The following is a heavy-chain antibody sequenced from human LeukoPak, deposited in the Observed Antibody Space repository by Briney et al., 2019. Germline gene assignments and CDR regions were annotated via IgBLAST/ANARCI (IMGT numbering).Heavy chain of an antibody. Sequence: PGGSLRLSCAASGFTFSNYSMNWVRQAPGKGLEWVSYISSSSSTIYYADSVKGRFTISRDNAKNSLYLQMNSLRAEDTAVYYCARVPNAHLAAAGTFDYWGQGTLVTVSS. V-gene: IGHV3-48*01. CDR1: GFTFSNYS. CDR2: ISSSSSTI. D-gene: IGHD6-13*01. CDR3: ARVPNAHLAAAGTFDY. J-gene: IGHJ4*02.